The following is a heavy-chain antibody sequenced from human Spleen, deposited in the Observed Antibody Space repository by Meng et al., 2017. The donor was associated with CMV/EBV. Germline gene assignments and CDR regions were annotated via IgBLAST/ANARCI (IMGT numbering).Heavy chain of an antibody. Sequence: SETLSLTCTVSRGSISNYFWSWIRQAPGKGLEWIGYIYYSGSTNYKPSLKSRVTISVDTSKNQLSLKLSSVTAADTAIYQCARGIYGSGYYFDYWGQGTLVTVSS. J-gene: IGHJ4*02. D-gene: IGHD3-10*01. CDR3: ARGIYGSGYYFDY. CDR1: RGSISNYF. V-gene: IGHV4-59*08. CDR2: IYYSGST.